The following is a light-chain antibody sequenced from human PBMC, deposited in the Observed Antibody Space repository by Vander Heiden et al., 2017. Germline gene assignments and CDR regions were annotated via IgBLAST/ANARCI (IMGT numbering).Light chain of an antibody. CDR3: MQGTHLPYT. J-gene: IGKJ2*01. CDR2: KVS. CDR1: KRYVYSDGYTD. Sequence: DVLMNQSRLSMPVNLGPPASISCRTGKRYVYSDGYTDLNWFQQRPGQSPRRLIYKVSNRDSGVPDRCSGSGSGTDFTLKISRVEAEDVGFYYCMQGTHLPYTVGQGTKLEIK. V-gene: IGKV2-30*01.